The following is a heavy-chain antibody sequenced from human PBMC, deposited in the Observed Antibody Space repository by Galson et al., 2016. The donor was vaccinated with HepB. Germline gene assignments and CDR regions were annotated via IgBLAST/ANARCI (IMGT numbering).Heavy chain of an antibody. V-gene: IGHV1-2*06. CDR1: GFMFTGYF. CDR3: AKLGEGLTPAY. D-gene: IGHD3-16*01. Sequence: SVKVSCKASGFMFTGYFMHWVRQAPGQRLEWMGRINPNNGDTVYAQSFQGRVTMTSDTSHSTAYMELIRLRSDDTAVYYCAKLGEGLTPAYWGQGTLVTVSS. CDR2: INPNNGDT. J-gene: IGHJ4*02.